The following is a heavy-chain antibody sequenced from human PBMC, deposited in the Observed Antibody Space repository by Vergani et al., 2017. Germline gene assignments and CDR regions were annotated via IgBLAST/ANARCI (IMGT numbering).Heavy chain of an antibody. CDR2: INSDGSST. CDR1: GFTFSSYW. Sequence: EVQLVESGEGLVQPGGSLRLSCAASGFTFSSYWMHWVRQAPGKGLVWVSRINSDGSSTSYADSVKGRFTISRDNAKNTLYLQMNSLRAEDTAVYYCARGGLVGLSGYGEVPYYYYGMDVWGQGP. D-gene: IGHD4/OR15-4a*01. V-gene: IGHV3-74*01. J-gene: IGHJ6*02. CDR3: ARGGLVGLSGYGEVPYYYYGMDV.